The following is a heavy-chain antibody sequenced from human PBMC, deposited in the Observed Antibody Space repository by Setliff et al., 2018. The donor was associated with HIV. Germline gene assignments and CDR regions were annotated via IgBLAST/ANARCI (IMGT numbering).Heavy chain of an antibody. J-gene: IGHJ5*02. Sequence: SETLSLTCTVSGDSMRNYYWSWLRQPARKGLEWIGRIFPSGTTDYNPSLKSRVTMSIDMSKDQFSLNLKSVTAADTAAYFCARDRSNYGSGSSAYNWFDPWGQGNQVTV. CDR1: GDSMRNYY. D-gene: IGHD3-10*01. CDR3: ARDRSNYGSGSSAYNWFDP. V-gene: IGHV4-4*07. CDR2: IFPSGTT.